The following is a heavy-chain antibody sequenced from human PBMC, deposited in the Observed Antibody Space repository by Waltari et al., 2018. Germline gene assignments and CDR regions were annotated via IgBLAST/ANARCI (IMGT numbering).Heavy chain of an antibody. CDR1: GFTFSSYG. CDR3: ARGPPTGGYFDY. V-gene: IGHV3-33*01. D-gene: IGHD4-17*01. Sequence: QVQLVESGGGVVQPGRSLRLSCAASGFTFSSYGMHWVRQAPGKGLEWWAVIWYDGSNKYYSDSVQGRFTISRDNSKNTLYLQMNSLRAEDTAVYYCARGPPTGGYFDYWGQGTLVTVSS. J-gene: IGHJ4*02. CDR2: IWYDGSNK.